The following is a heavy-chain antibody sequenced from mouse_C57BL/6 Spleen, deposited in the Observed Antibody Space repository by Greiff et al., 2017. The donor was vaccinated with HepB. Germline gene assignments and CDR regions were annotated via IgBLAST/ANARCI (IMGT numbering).Heavy chain of an antibody. Sequence: DVQLVESGGGLVQPKGSLKLSCAASGFTFNTYAMHWVRQAPGKGLEWVARIRSKSSNYATYYADSVKDRFTISRDDSQSMLYLQMNNLKTEDTAMYYCVRGKAYYGSSYGFAYWGQGTLVTVSA. CDR2: IRSKSSNYAT. CDR1: GFTFNTYA. CDR3: VRGKAYYGSSYGFAY. D-gene: IGHD1-1*01. J-gene: IGHJ3*01. V-gene: IGHV10-3*01.